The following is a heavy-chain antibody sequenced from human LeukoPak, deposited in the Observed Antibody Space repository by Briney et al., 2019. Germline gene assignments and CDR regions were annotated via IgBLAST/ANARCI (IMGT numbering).Heavy chain of an antibody. D-gene: IGHD5-18*01. J-gene: IGHJ5*02. CDR3: ARARSLSLGYSYGWYALGLDWFDP. V-gene: IGHV4-34*01. CDR2: INHSGST. Sequence: PSETLSLTCAVYGGSFSGYYWSWIRQPPGKGLEWIGEINHSGSTNYNPSLKSRVTISVDTSKNQFSLKLSSVTAADTAVYYCARARSLSLGYSYGWYALGLDWFDPWGQGTLVTVSS. CDR1: GGSFSGYY.